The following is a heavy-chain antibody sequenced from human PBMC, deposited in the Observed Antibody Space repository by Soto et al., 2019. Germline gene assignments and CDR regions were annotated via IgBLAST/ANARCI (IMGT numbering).Heavy chain of an antibody. Sequence: PGESLKISCKGSGYSFTSYWIGWVRQMPGKGLEWMGIIYPGDSDTRYSPSFQGQVTISADKSISTAYLRWSSLKASDTAMYYCATLGGDGYNSNYYYGMDVWGQGTTVTVSS. CDR1: GYSFTSYW. V-gene: IGHV5-51*01. D-gene: IGHD3-16*01. CDR3: ATLGGDGYNSNYYYGMDV. CDR2: IYPGDSDT. J-gene: IGHJ6*02.